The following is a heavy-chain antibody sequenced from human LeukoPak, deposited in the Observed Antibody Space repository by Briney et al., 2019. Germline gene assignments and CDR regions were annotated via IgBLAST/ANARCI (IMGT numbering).Heavy chain of an antibody. V-gene: IGHV1-69*06. CDR2: IIPIFGRA. Sequence: SVRVSCKASGGTFSSYAMSWVRQAPGQGLEWMGGIIPIFGRANYAEKLQGRVTITADKPNSTAYIQLSSLRSEDTAVYYCARVGSGSYYNDWFDPWGQGTLVTVSS. D-gene: IGHD3-10*01. CDR3: ARVGSGSYYNDWFDP. CDR1: GGTFSSYA. J-gene: IGHJ5*02.